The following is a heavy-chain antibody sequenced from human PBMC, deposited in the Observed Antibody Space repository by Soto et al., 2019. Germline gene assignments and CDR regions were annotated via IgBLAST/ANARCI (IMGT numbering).Heavy chain of an antibody. J-gene: IGHJ6*03. CDR3: ARVNLHGHYYYYYMDV. D-gene: IGHD1-7*01. Sequence: ASVKVSCKASGYTFTSYDINWVRQATGQGLEWMGWMNPNSGNTGYAQKFQGRVTMTRNTSISTAYMELSSLRSEDTAVYYCARVNLHGHYYYYYMDVWGKGTTVTVSS. CDR1: GYTFTSYD. CDR2: MNPNSGNT. V-gene: IGHV1-8*01.